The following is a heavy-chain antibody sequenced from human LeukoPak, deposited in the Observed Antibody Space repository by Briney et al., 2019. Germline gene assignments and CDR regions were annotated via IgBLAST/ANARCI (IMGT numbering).Heavy chain of an antibody. CDR3: ARGPTTDY. V-gene: IGHV3-21*01. J-gene: IGHJ4*02. CDR1: GFTFSSYS. Sequence: GGSLRPSCAASGFTFSSYSMNWVRQAPGKGLQWVSSISSSSNNIYYADSVKGRFTISRDNAKNSLYLQMNSLRAEDTAVYFCARGPTTDYWGQGTLVTVSS. CDR2: ISSSSNNI. D-gene: IGHD5-12*01.